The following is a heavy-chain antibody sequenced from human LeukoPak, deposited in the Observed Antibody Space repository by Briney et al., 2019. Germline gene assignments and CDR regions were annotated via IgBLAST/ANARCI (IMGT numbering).Heavy chain of an antibody. CDR3: ARAGFTFSDYFGSFFDY. Sequence: GGSLRLSCAASGFTFSSYSMNWVRQAPGKGLEWVSSISSSSSYIYYADSVKGRFTISRDNAKNSLYLQMNSLRAEDTAVYYCARAGFTFSDYFGSFFDYWGQGTLVTVSS. D-gene: IGHD3-10*01. V-gene: IGHV3-21*01. J-gene: IGHJ4*02. CDR2: ISSSSSYI. CDR1: GFTFSSYS.